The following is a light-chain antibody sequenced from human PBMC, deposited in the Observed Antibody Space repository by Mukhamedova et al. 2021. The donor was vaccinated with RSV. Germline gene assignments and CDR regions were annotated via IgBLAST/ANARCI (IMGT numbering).Light chain of an antibody. CDR3: SSYTDSSTLV. Sequence: MNMSSSGINAEYMGGYDYVSWYQQHAHRAPKLMIYEVSDRPSGVSSRFSGSKSGNTASLTISGLQAEDEAMYFCSSYTDSSTLVFGGGTRLTVL. CDR2: EVS. J-gene: IGLJ3*02. CDR1: NAEYMGGYDY. V-gene: IGLV2-14*01.